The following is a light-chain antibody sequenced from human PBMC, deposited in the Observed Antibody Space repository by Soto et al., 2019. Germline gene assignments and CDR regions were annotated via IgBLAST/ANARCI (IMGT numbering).Light chain of an antibody. CDR2: DVS. CDR1: SSDVGNYDY. V-gene: IGLV2-11*01. Sequence: QSAPTQPRSVSGSPGQSVTISCTGSSSDVGNYDYVSWYQQHPDKAPNVMIYDVSKRPSGVPDRFSGSKSGNTASLTISGLQAEDEADYYGCSYAGSYTFGFGTGTKLTVL. CDR3: CSYAGSYTFG. J-gene: IGLJ1*01.